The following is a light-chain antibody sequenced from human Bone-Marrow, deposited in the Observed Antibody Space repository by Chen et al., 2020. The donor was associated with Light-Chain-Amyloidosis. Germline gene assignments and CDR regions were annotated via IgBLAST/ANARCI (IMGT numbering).Light chain of an antibody. Sequence: SYELPQPPSVSVSPGQTARITCSGDDLPTKYAYWYQQKPGQSPVLVIHRDTERPSGISERFSGSSSGTTATLTISGVQAEDEADYHCQSADSSGTYAVIFGGGTKLTVL. V-gene: IGLV3-25*03. J-gene: IGLJ2*01. CDR2: RDT. CDR3: QSADSSGTYAVI. CDR1: DLPTKY.